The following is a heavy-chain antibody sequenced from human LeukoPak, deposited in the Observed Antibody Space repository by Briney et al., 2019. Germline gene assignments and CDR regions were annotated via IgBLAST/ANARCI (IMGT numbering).Heavy chain of an antibody. V-gene: IGHV1-3*03. CDR3: ARDDYSNSGFDY. J-gene: IGHJ4*02. D-gene: IGHD4-11*01. Sequence: GASVKVSGKASGYTFTSYAMHWVRQAPGQRLEWMGWINAGNGNTKYSQEFQGRVTITRDTSASTAYMELSSLRSEDMAVYYCARDDYSNSGFDYWGQGTLVTVSS. CDR2: INAGNGNT. CDR1: GYTFTSYA.